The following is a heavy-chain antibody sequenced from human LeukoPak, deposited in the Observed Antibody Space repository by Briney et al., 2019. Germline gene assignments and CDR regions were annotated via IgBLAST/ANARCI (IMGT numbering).Heavy chain of an antibody. CDR1: GFTFSNYW. J-gene: IGHJ4*02. CDR3: ARDDDWNYEDY. D-gene: IGHD1-7*01. Sequence: GGSLRLSCAASGFTFSNYWMSWVRQAPGKGLEWVANMKQDGSEKYYVDSVKGRFTISRDNAKNSLYLQMNSLRAEDTAVYYCARDDDWNYEDYWGQGTLVTVSS. V-gene: IGHV3-7*01. CDR2: MKQDGSEK.